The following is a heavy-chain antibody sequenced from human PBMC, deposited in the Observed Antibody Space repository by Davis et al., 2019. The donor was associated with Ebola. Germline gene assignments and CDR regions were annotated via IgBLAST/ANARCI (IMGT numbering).Heavy chain of an antibody. J-gene: IGHJ4*02. D-gene: IGHD1-26*01. CDR3: SVGGQDGGFDY. Sequence: DSVKGRFTISRDNSKNTLYLQMNSLRPEDTAVYYCSVGGQDGGFDYWGQGTLVPVSS. V-gene: IGHV3-30*04.